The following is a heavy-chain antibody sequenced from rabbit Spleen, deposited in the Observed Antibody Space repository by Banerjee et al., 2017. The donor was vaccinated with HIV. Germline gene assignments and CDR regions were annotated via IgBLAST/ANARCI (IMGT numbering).Heavy chain of an antibody. Sequence: QSLEESGGGLVKPGASLTLTCKASRFSFNSGYDMCWVRQAPGKGLEWIACIYAGTGKDVYANWAKGRFTISTTSSTTVTLQMTSLTAADTATYFCARDLTSVVGWNFNLWGPGTLVTVS. CDR1: RFSFNSGYD. CDR2: IYAGTGKD. CDR3: ARDLTSVVGWNFNL. D-gene: IGHD1-1*01. J-gene: IGHJ4*01. V-gene: IGHV1S40*01.